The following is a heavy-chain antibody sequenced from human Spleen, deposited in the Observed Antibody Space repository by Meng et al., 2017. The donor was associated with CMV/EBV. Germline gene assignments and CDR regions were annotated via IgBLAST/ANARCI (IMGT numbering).Heavy chain of an antibody. V-gene: IGHV3-21*01. Sequence: GESLKISCAASGFTFSDFAVNWVRQAPGKGLVWVSSISSSSSYIYYADSVKGRFTISRDNAKNSLYLQMNSLRAEDTAVYYCARDIAASTVTASDYWGQGTLVTVSS. J-gene: IGHJ4*02. CDR1: GFTFSDFA. CDR2: ISSSSSYI. CDR3: ARDIAASTVTASDY. D-gene: IGHD4-11*01.